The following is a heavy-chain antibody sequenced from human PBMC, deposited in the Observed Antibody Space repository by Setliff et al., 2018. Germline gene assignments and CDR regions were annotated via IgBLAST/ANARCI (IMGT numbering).Heavy chain of an antibody. Sequence: ASVKVSCKASGYTFTGYYMHWVRQAPGQGLEWMGWINPNSGGTNYTQKFQGWVTMTRDTSISTAYMELSRLRSDDTAVYYCARDNYSNYVNWFDPWGQGTLVTVSS. V-gene: IGHV1-2*04. CDR2: INPNSGGT. J-gene: IGHJ5*02. D-gene: IGHD4-4*01. CDR1: GYTFTGYY. CDR3: ARDNYSNYVNWFDP.